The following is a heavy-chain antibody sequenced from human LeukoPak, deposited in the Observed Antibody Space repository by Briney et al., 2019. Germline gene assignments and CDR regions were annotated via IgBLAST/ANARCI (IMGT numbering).Heavy chain of an antibody. CDR2: IWYDGSNE. V-gene: IGHV3-33*01. CDR1: ALIFSTYG. CDR3: AREVPTYYYFDY. D-gene: IGHD3-10*01. Sequence: PGGSLRLSLAAVALIFSTYGMHWVSQAPGKGLEWVAIIWYDGSNENYADSVKGRFTISRDNSKNTLYLQMNSLRAEDTAVYYCAREVPTYYYFDYWGRGTLVTVSS. J-gene: IGHJ4*02.